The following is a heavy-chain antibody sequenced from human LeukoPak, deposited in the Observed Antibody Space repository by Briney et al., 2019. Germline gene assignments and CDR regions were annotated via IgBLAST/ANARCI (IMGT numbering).Heavy chain of an antibody. D-gene: IGHD3-22*01. CDR3: AKGRADYYDSSGYYVASDAFDI. CDR1: GFTFSSNG. V-gene: IGHV3-30*02. Sequence: GGSLRLSCVASGFTFSSNGMHWVRQAPGKGLEWVTFIQYDGSKKYYADSVKGRFTISRDNSKNTLYLEMSSLRAEDTALYYCAKGRADYYDSSGYYVASDAFDIWGQGTMVTVSS. J-gene: IGHJ3*02. CDR2: IQYDGSKK.